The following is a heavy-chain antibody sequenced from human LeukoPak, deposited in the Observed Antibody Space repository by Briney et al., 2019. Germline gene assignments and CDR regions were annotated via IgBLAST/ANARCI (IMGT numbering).Heavy chain of an antibody. CDR1: GFNFNNYN. CDR3: AREPTYSSSWYTSCDY. V-gene: IGHV3-48*01. J-gene: IGHJ4*02. CDR2: IALSSSSI. D-gene: IGHD6-13*01. Sequence: GGSLRLSCAASGFNFNNYNMNWVRQAPGKGLEWVSYIALSSSSIYYADSVKGRFTISRDNAKNSLYLQMNSLRAEDTAVYYCAREPTYSSSWYTSCDYWGQGTLVTVSS.